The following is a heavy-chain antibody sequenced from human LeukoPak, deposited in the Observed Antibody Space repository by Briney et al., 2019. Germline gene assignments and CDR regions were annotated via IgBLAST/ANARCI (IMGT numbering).Heavy chain of an antibody. J-gene: IGHJ6*03. Sequence: PSETLSLTCAVSGGSITSSNWWTWVRQPPGKGLEWIGEIYYSGSTNYNPSLKSRVTISVDTSKNQFSLKLSSVTAADTAVYYCARRIEDIAVAATGYYYMDVWGKGTTVTVSS. CDR3: ARRIEDIAVAATGYYYMDV. D-gene: IGHD6-19*01. CDR2: IYYSGST. CDR1: GGSITSSNW. V-gene: IGHV4-4*02.